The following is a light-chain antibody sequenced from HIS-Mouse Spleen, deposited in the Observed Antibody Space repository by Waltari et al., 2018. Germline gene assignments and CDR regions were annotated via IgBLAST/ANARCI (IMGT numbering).Light chain of an antibody. CDR2: EDS. CDR1: ASPHKH. J-gene: IGLJ2*01. CDR3: YSTDSSGNHRV. V-gene: IGLV3-10*01. Sequence: SCELPHPPPVSVPPGQRAAITCSGAASPHKHGYLYRQKSGQAPVLAIYEDSKRPSGIPERFSGSSSGTMATLTISGAQVEDEADYYCYSTDSSGNHRVFGGGTKLTVL.